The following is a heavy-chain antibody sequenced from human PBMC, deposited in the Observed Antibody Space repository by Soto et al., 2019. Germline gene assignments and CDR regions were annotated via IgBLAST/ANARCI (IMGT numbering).Heavy chain of an antibody. Sequence: EVQLVESGGGLVKPGGSLGLSCAASGFTFSSYSMNWVRQAPGKGLEWVSSISSSSSYIYYADSVKGRFTISRDNAKNSLYLQMNSLRAEDTAVYYCARDLYPLEWLVASTYWGQGTLVTVSS. CDR3: ARDLYPLEWLVASTY. D-gene: IGHD3-3*01. J-gene: IGHJ4*02. CDR2: ISSSSSYI. CDR1: GFTFSSYS. V-gene: IGHV3-21*01.